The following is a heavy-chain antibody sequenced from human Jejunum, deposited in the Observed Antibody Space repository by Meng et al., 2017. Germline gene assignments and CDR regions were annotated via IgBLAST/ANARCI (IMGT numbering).Heavy chain of an antibody. J-gene: IGHJ5*02. CDR3: ARYSRYVGWLDP. D-gene: IGHD6-13*01. CDR1: GDSTTSNNYL. CDR2: IDYSGTT. V-gene: IGHV4-39*07. Sequence: LHLQESGPGLVGPSETPSLTCTGSGDSTTSNNYLWGWIRQPPGKGLEWIGTIDYSGTTYYNPSLKSRVTITLGTSKNQISLKVTSVTAAETAVYYCARYSRYVGWLDPWGQGTLVTVSS.